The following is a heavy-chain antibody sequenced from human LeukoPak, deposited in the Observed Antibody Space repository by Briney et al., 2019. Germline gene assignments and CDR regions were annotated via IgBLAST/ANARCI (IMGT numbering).Heavy chain of an antibody. D-gene: IGHD1-26*01. CDR1: GGSISPYY. CDR2: IYHSGKT. CDR3: ARDRGRSSIFTDAFDI. Sequence: SETLSLTCTVSGGSISPYYWSWIRQSPGKGLEWIGYIYHSGKTYYNPSLKSRITISVDTSKNQFSLKVTSVTAADTAVYYCARDRGRSSIFTDAFDIWGQGTMVTVSS. V-gene: IGHV4-59*01. J-gene: IGHJ3*02.